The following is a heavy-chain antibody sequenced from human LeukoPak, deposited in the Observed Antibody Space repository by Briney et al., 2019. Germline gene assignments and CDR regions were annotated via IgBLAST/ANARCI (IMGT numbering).Heavy chain of an antibody. CDR1: GGTCSSYA. J-gene: IGHJ4*02. Sequence: SVKVSCKAAGGTCSSYAISWVRQAPGQGLEWMGGIIPIFGTANYAQKFQGRVTITADESTSTAYMELSSLRSEDTAVYYCATSPAYGSGSPTRRFDYWGQGTLVTVSS. V-gene: IGHV1-69*13. D-gene: IGHD3-10*01. CDR3: ATSPAYGSGSPTRRFDY. CDR2: IIPIFGTA.